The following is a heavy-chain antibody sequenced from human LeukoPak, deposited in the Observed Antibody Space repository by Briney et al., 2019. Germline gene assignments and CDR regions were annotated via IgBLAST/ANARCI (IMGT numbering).Heavy chain of an antibody. CDR2: ISAYNGNT. CDR1: GYTFTSYG. D-gene: IGHD3-9*01. V-gene: IGHV1-18*01. CDR3: ARGGYDILTGYYKGPDDL. Sequence: ASVKVSCKASGYTFTSYGISWVRQAPGQGLEWMGWISAYNGNTNYAQKLQGRVTMTTDTSTRTAYMELRSLRSDDTAVYYCARGGYDILTGYYKGPDDLWGQGTLVTVSS. J-gene: IGHJ5*02.